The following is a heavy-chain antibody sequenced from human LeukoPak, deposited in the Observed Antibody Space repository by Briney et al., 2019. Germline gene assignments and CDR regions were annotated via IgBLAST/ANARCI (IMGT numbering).Heavy chain of an antibody. Sequence: PSETLSLTCAVSGGSISSGGYSWSWIRQPPGKGLEWIGYIYHSGSTYYNPSLKSRVTISVDRSKNQFSLKLSSVTAADTAVYYCATVGFNYYGLDVWGQGTTVTVSS. D-gene: IGHD3-10*01. CDR2: IYHSGST. CDR3: ATVGFNYYGLDV. J-gene: IGHJ6*02. V-gene: IGHV4-30-2*01. CDR1: GGSISSGGYS.